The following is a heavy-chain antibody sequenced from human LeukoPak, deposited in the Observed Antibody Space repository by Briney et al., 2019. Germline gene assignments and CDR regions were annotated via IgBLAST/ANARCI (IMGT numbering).Heavy chain of an antibody. J-gene: IGHJ4*02. CDR2: ISGGGGST. Sequence: GGSLRLSCAASGLTFSNYAMSWDRQAPGKGLEWLSSISGGGGSTYYADSVKGRFTISRDNSKNTVYLQMKSLRVEATAVYYCAKGLSAAGDYYFDYWGQGALVTVSS. D-gene: IGHD2-21*01. CDR1: GLTFSNYA. V-gene: IGHV3-23*01. CDR3: AKGLSAAGDYYFDY.